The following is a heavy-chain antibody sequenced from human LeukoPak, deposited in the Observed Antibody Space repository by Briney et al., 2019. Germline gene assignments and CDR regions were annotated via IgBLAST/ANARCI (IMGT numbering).Heavy chain of an antibody. Sequence: GGSLRLSCAASGFSFSSYGMSWVRQTPGKGLEWVANINQDGSEKYYVDSVKGRFTISRDNAENSLYLQMHSLRAEDTAVYYCARDKSVGATLFDFWGQGTLVTVSS. J-gene: IGHJ4*02. CDR1: GFSFSSYG. CDR2: INQDGSEK. D-gene: IGHD1-26*01. CDR3: ARDKSVGATLFDF. V-gene: IGHV3-7*01.